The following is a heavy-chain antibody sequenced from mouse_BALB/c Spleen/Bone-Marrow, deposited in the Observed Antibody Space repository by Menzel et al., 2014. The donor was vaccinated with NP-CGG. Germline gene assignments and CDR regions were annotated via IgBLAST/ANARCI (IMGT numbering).Heavy chain of an antibody. CDR2: INPSNCGT. CDR1: GYTFTSYW. V-gene: IGHV1S81*02. Sequence: VQVVESGAELVGPGVSVKLSCKASGYTFTSYWMHWIKQRPEQGLERIGEINPSNCGTNYNEKFKSKATLTVDKSSSADYMRLSSLTSEDSAVYYCARSGDGYYVDYFDYWGQGTTLTVSS. CDR3: ARSGDGYYVDYFDY. J-gene: IGHJ2*01. D-gene: IGHD2-3*01.